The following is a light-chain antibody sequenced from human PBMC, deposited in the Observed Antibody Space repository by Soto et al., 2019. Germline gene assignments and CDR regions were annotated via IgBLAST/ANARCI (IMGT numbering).Light chain of an antibody. CDR2: ANS. CDR1: SSNLAAGYD. J-gene: IGLJ1*01. Sequence: QSVLTQPPSVSGAPGQRVTISCSGGSSNLAAGYDVHWYQQLPGAAPKLLIYANSNRPSGVPDRFSGSKSGSSASLAITGLQAEDEADYYCQSYDSSLSAYVFGAGTKVTVL. CDR3: QSYDSSLSAYV. V-gene: IGLV1-40*01.